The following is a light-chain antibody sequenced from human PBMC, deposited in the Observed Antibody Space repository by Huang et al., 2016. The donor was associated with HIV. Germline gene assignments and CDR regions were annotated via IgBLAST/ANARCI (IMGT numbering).Light chain of an antibody. CDR1: QSINTL. CDR3: QQYKSYSVT. J-gene: IGKJ2*01. V-gene: IGKV1-5*03. Sequence: DIQMTQSPSTLSASIGDRVTITSRASQSINTLLAWYQQKPGRAPKFLIYKASSLETGVPSRFNGSGSGTEFTLTISSLQPDDFATYYYQQYKSYSVTFGQGTKLEIK. CDR2: KAS.